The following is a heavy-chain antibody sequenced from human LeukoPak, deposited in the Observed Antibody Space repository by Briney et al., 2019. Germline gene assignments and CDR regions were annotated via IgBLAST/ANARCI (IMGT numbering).Heavy chain of an antibody. D-gene: IGHD3-10*01. CDR2: IWYDGSNK. Sequence: GGSLRLSCAASGFTFSSYGMHWVRQAPGKGLEWVAVIWYDGSNKYYADSVKGRFTISGDNSKNTLYLQMNSLRAEDTAVYYCARNYYGSGSYLGYWGQGTLVTVSS. V-gene: IGHV3-33*01. CDR3: ARNYYGSGSYLGY. CDR1: GFTFSSYG. J-gene: IGHJ4*02.